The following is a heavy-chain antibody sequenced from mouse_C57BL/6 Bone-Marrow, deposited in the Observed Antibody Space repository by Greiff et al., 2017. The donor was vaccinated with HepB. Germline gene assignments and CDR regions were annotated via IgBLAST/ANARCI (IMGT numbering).Heavy chain of an antibody. CDR2: ISYSGST. D-gene: IGHD4-1*01. CDR3: ARRTNWAHWYFDV. CDR1: GYSITSDY. Sequence: DVKLQESGPGLAKPSQTLSLTCSVTGYSITSDYWNWIRKFPGNKLEYMGYISYSGSTYYNPSLKSRISITRDTSKNQYYLQLNSVTTEDTATYYCARRTNWAHWYFDVWGTGTTVTVSS. J-gene: IGHJ1*03. V-gene: IGHV3-8*01.